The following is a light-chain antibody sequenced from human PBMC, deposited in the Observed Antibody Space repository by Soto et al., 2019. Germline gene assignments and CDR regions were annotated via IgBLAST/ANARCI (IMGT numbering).Light chain of an antibody. V-gene: IGKV1-6*01. CDR2: AAS. CDR1: QSISTY. Sequence: IQLTQSPSSLSASVGDRLTITCRASQSISTYLNWYQQKPGKAPKHLIYAASILQSGVPSRFSGSGSGTDFTLAISSLQPEDSATYCCLQDINYPWTFGQGTKVDIK. J-gene: IGKJ1*01. CDR3: LQDINYPWT.